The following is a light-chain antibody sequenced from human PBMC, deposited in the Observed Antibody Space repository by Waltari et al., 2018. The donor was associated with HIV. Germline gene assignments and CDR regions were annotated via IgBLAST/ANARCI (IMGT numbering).Light chain of an antibody. Sequence: EIVLTQSPGTLSFSPGERATLSCRASQSVSNTYLAWYQQTRGQAPRLLIYGASTRATGTPDRFSGSGSGTDFTLTISRLEPEDFAVYYCQQYGNSPYTFGQGTKLEIK. CDR3: QQYGNSPYT. CDR1: QSVSNTY. CDR2: GAS. J-gene: IGKJ2*01. V-gene: IGKV3-20*01.